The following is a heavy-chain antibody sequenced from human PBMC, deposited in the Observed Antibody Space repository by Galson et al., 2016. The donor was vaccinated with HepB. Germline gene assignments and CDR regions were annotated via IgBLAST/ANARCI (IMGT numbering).Heavy chain of an antibody. CDR1: GYTFTGSY. CDR2: INPNSGGT. Sequence: SVKVSCKASGYTFTGSYIHWVRQAPGQGLEWMGWINPNSGGTSYAQKFQGWVTMTRDTSISTAYMEVSRLRSDDTAVYYCARDRGITMVRGLFLSYAMDVWGPGTTVTVSS. CDR3: ARDRGITMVRGLFLSYAMDV. J-gene: IGHJ6*02. V-gene: IGHV1-2*04. D-gene: IGHD3-10*01.